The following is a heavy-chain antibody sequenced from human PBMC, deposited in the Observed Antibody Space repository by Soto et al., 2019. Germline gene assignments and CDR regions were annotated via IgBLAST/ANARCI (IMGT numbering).Heavy chain of an antibody. CDR1: EYSFTNYW. CDR3: ARSLVVPASNYYYGMDV. CDR2: IYPGDSDT. V-gene: IGHV5-51*01. J-gene: IGHJ6*02. D-gene: IGHD2-2*01. Sequence: PGESLKISCKGSEYSFTNYWIGWVRQMPGKGLEWMGIIYPGDSDTIYSPSFEGQVTISADKSISTAYLQWSSLKASDTAMYYCARSLVVPASNYYYGMDVWGQGTTVTVSS.